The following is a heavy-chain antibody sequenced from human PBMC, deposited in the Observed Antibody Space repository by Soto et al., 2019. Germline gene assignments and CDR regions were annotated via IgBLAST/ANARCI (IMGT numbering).Heavy chain of an antibody. D-gene: IGHD2-2*01. J-gene: IGHJ6*03. CDR1: GFTFSSYW. CDR2: INSDGSST. V-gene: IGHV3-74*01. Sequence: PGGSLRLSCAASGFTFSSYWMHWVRQAPGKGLVWVSRINSDGSSTSYADSVKGRFTISRDNAKNTLYLQMNSLRAEDTAVYYCARVRAILGYCSSTSCPPYYMDVWGKGTTVTVSS. CDR3: ARVRAILGYCSSTSCPPYYMDV.